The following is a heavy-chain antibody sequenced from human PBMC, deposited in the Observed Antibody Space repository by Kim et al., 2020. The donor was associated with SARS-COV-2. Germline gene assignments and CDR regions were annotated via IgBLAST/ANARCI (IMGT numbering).Heavy chain of an antibody. Sequence: NSGGTNYAQQFQGRVTMTRDTSISTAYMELSRLRSDDTAVYYCARDRAIFWGQGTLVTVSS. J-gene: IGHJ4*02. D-gene: IGHD3-9*01. CDR3: ARDRAIF. CDR2: NSGGT. V-gene: IGHV1-2*02.